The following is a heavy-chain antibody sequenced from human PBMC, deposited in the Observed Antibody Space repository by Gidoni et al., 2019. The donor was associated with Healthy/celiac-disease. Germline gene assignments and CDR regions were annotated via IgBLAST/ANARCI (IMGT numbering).Heavy chain of an antibody. CDR1: GFPFSSYC. Sequence: EVQLVESGGVLVQPGGSLRLSCAASGFPFSSYCMSWVRQVPGKGMGWVANITQDESEKYYVDSVKGRFTISRENAKNSLYLQMNSLRAEDTAVYYCARGHLPIFGVVIGPVPYCMDVWGQGTTVTVSS. J-gene: IGHJ6*02. CDR2: ITQDESEK. D-gene: IGHD3-3*01. CDR3: ARGHLPIFGVVIGPVPYCMDV. V-gene: IGHV3-7*03.